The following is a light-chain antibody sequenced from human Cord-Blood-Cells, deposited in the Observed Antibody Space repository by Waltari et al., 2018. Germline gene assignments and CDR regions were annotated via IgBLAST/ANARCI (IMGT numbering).Light chain of an antibody. CDR2: DVS. V-gene: IGLV2-14*01. CDR3: SSYTSSGTVV. CDR1: SSDVGGYNY. Sequence: QSALPQPASVSGSPGQSITISCTGTSSDVGGYNYVSWYQQHPGKAPKLMIYDVSNRPSGVSNRFSGSKSGNTASLTISGLQAEDEADYYCSSYTSSGTVVFGGGTKLTVL. J-gene: IGLJ2*01.